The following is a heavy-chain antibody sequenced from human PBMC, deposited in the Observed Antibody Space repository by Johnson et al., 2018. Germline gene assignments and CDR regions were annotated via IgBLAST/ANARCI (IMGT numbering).Heavy chain of an antibody. J-gene: IGHJ3*02. CDR1: GFTFSSYD. CDR3: ARGDFVDAFDI. D-gene: IGHD2-21*02. V-gene: IGHV3-13*01. Sequence: EVQLVESGGGLVQPGGSLRLSCAASGFTFSSYDMHWVRQATGKGLEWVSAIGTAGDTYYPGSVKGRFTISRENAKNSLYLQMNSLRAGDTAVYYCARGDFVDAFDIWGQGTMGTVSS. CDR2: IGTAGDT.